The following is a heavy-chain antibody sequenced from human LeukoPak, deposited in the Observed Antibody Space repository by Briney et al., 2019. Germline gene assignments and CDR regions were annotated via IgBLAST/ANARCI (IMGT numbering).Heavy chain of an antibody. J-gene: IGHJ6*02. CDR3: ALWSGYSEVNYYYGMDV. D-gene: IGHD3-3*01. CDR1: GYTFTGYY. V-gene: IGHV1-2*02. Sequence: AASVKVSCKASGYTFTGYYMHWVRQAPGQGLEWMGWINPNSGGTTYAQKFQGRVTMTRDTSISTAYMELSSLRSEDTAVYYCALWSGYSEVNYYYGMDVWGQGTTVTVSS. CDR2: INPNSGGT.